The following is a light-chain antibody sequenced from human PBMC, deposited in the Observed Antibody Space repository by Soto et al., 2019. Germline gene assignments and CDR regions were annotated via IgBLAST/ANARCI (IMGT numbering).Light chain of an antibody. J-gene: IGKJ1*01. CDR2: RAS. Sequence: EIVFTRSPVTRSLSPGERAPLSCRASQSVSSSYVAWYQQKPGQSPRLLIYRASTRATGIPDRFSGSGSGTDFTLTIARLEPEDFAVYYCHQYGSSPQMFGQGTKVDNK. CDR3: HQYGSSPQM. CDR1: QSVSSSY. V-gene: IGKV3-20*01.